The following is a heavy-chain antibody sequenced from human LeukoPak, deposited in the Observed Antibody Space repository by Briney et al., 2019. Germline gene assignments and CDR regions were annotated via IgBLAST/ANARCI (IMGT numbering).Heavy chain of an antibody. D-gene: IGHD3-3*01. V-gene: IGHV1-18*01. CDR3: ARGPSEYYALRD. CDR1: GYTFTTYN. Sequence: ASVKVSCKASGYTFTTYNINWVRQAPGQGLEWMGWISGCNGNTNYAQKLQGRVTMTTDTSTSTAYMELRSLRSDDTAVYYCARGPSEYYALRDWGQGTLVTVSS. J-gene: IGHJ4*02. CDR2: ISGCNGNT.